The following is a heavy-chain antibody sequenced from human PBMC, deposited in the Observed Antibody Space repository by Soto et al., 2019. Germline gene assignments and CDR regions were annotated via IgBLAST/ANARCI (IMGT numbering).Heavy chain of an antibody. CDR1: GYTFTSYG. CDR3: AAYHPGPYYYDSSGNPFHFDY. J-gene: IGHJ4*02. CDR2: IGAYNGNT. V-gene: IGHV1-18*01. Sequence: ASVKVSCKASGYTFTSYGISWVRQAPGQGLEWMGWIGAYNGNTNYAQKLQGRVTMTTDTSTSTAYMELRSLRSDDTAVYYCAAYHPGPYYYDSSGNPFHFDYWGQGTLVTGSS. D-gene: IGHD3-22*01.